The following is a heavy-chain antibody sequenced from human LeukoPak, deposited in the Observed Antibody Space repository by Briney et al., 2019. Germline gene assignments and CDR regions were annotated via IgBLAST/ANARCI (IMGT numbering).Heavy chain of an antibody. V-gene: IGHV4-4*07. J-gene: IGHJ4*02. Sequence: SETLSLTCTVSGGSITSYYCSWVRQPAGKGMEWIGRIYTSGSTNYNPSLKSRVTISVDTPKNQFSLKLSSVTAADTAVYYCARGLRGSWEAVLDYWGQGTLVTVSS. CDR1: GGSITSYY. CDR2: IYTSGST. CDR3: ARGLRGSWEAVLDY. D-gene: IGHD6-13*01.